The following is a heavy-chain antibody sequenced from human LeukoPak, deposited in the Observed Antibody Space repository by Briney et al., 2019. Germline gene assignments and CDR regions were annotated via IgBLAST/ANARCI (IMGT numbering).Heavy chain of an antibody. CDR2: ISSSGSTI. CDR3: AELGTTMIGGV. J-gene: IGHJ6*01. D-gene: IGHD3-10*02. Sequence: GGSLRLSCAASGFTFSSYEMNWVRQAPGKGLEWVSSISSSGSTIYYADSVKGRFTISRDNAKNSLYLQMNSLRAEDTAVYYCAELGTTMIGGVWGKGTTVTISS. V-gene: IGHV3-48*03. CDR1: GFTFSSYE.